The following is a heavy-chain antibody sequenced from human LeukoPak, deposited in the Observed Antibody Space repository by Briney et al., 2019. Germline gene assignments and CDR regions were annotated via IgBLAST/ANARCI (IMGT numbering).Heavy chain of an antibody. D-gene: IGHD2-2*01. J-gene: IGHJ4*02. CDR1: GFTFSSYS. Sequence: PGRSLRLSCAASGFTFSSYSMNWVRQAPGNGLEWVSSISSSSSYIYYADSVKGRFTISRDNAKNSLYLQMNSLRAEDTAVYYCARDMNPLYRIFDYWGQGTLVTVSS. CDR2: ISSSSSYI. V-gene: IGHV3-21*01. CDR3: ARDMNPLYRIFDY.